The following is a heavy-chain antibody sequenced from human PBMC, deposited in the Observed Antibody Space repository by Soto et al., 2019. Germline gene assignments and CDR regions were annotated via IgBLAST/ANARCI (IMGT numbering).Heavy chain of an antibody. D-gene: IGHD1-26*01. CDR3: ARVRRELLLTDYYFDY. Sequence: QVQLQESGPGLVKPSETLSLTCTVSGGSISSYYWSWIRQPPGKGLEWIGYIYYSGSTNYNPSLASRVTLSVDTSKTQFSLTLRSVTAADTAVYYCARVRRELLLTDYYFDYWGQGTLVTVSS. J-gene: IGHJ4*02. CDR1: GGSISSYY. V-gene: IGHV4-59*01. CDR2: IYYSGST.